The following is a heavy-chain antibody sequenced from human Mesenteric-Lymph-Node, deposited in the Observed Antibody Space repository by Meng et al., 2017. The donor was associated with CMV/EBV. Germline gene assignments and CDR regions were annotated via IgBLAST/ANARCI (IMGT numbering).Heavy chain of an antibody. CDR2: ISSSGSTI. CDR1: GFTFSSYE. D-gene: IGHD2-2*01. J-gene: IGHJ5*02. Sequence: GESLKISCAASGFTFSSYEMNWVRQAPGKGLEWVSYISSSGSTIYYADSVKGRFTISRDNAKNSLYLQMNSLRAEDTAVYYCAREYIVVVPAAVWNWFDPWGQGTLVTVSS. V-gene: IGHV3-48*03. CDR3: AREYIVVVPAAVWNWFDP.